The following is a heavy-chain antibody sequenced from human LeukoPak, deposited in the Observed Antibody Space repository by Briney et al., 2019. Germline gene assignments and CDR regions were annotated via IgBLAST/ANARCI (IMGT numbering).Heavy chain of an antibody. CDR2: ISGSGGST. V-gene: IGHV3-23*01. J-gene: IGHJ4*02. CDR3: AKDRRPYDSSGYSDFDY. Sequence: PGGSLRLSCAASGFTFSSYAMSWVRQAPGKGLEWVSAISGSGGSTYYADSVKGRFTISRDNSKNTLYLQMNSLRAEDTAVYYCAKDRRPYDSSGYSDFDYWGQGTLVTVSS. CDR1: GFTFSSYA. D-gene: IGHD3-22*01.